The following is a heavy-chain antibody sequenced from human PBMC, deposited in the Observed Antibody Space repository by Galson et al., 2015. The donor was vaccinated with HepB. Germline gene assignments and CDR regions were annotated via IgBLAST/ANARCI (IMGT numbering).Heavy chain of an antibody. V-gene: IGHV1-46*01. D-gene: IGHD6-13*01. Sequence: SCKASGYSFTTYFIHWVRQAPGQGLEWMGVIDPSGGGAPYAQNFQGRVTMTRDTSTSTVYMELSSLRSDDTAVYYCARGIAYSSSCHDFWGQGTLVTVSS. J-gene: IGHJ4*02. CDR3: ARGIAYSSSCHDF. CDR1: GYSFTTYF. CDR2: IDPSGGGA.